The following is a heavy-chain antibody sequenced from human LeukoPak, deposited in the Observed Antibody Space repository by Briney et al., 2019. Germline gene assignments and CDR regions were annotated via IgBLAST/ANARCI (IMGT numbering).Heavy chain of an antibody. J-gene: IGHJ5*02. D-gene: IGHD4-23*01. CDR2: MNPNSGNT. CDR3: AKGPNKSDGGNSGSAWFDP. V-gene: IGHV1-8*01. CDR1: GYTFTSYD. Sequence: ASVKVSCKASGYTFTSYDVNWVRQATGQGLEWMGWMNPNSGNTGYAQKFQGRVTMTRNTSISTAYMELSSLRSEDTAVYYCAKGPNKSDGGNSGSAWFDPWGQGTLVTVSS.